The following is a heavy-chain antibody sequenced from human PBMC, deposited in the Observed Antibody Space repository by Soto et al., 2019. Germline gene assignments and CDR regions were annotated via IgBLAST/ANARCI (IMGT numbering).Heavy chain of an antibody. CDR2: INRDGSKK. D-gene: IGHD6-13*01. V-gene: IGHV3-7*05. CDR3: ARDVSPGSSSLYLDAFDI. J-gene: IGHJ3*02. Sequence: EVQLEESGGDWVRPGGSLRLSCEASGFPLSAYWMTWVAKAQGKGLGGVANINRDGSKKSYLNSVRGRFTISRDNVGNSLYLQMDSLRADDTALYYCARDVSPGSSSLYLDAFDIWGQGTMVTVSS. CDR1: GFPLSAYW.